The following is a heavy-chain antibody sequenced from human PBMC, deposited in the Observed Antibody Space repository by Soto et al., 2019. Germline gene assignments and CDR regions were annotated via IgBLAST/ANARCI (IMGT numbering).Heavy chain of an antibody. Sequence: SETLSLTCTVSGGSITTSGYSWSCVRQPPGKALEWIGYVYHTGHAYPEPSLKSRVTISLDRSKNQFSLKMTSVTAADTALYYCASRPYYYYGLDVWGQGTTVTVSS. V-gene: IGHV4-30-2*01. CDR1: GGSITTSGYS. J-gene: IGHJ6*02. CDR2: VYHTGHA. CDR3: ASRPYYYYGLDV.